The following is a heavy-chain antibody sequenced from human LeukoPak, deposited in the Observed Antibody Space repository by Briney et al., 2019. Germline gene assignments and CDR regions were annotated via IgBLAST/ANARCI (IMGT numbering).Heavy chain of an antibody. D-gene: IGHD3-10*01. V-gene: IGHV3-7*01. CDR2: IKQDGSEK. CDR3: ARLEMVRGVIISHYFDY. J-gene: IGHJ4*02. CDR1: GFTFSSYW. Sequence: PGGSLRLSCAASGFTFSSYWMHWVRQAPGKGLVWVANIKQDGSEKYYVDSVKGRFTISRDNAKNSLYLQMNSLRAEDTAVYYCARLEMVRGVIISHYFDYWGQGTLVTVSS.